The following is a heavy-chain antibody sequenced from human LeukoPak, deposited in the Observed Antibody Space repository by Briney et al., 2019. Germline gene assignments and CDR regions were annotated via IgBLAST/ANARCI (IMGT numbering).Heavy chain of an antibody. CDR2: INPNSGGT. J-gene: IGHJ4*02. CDR3: ATGMDTAMVRLDY. D-gene: IGHD5-18*01. CDR1: GFTFSSYG. V-gene: IGHV1-2*02. Sequence: GRSLRLSCAASGFTFSSYGMHWVRQAPGQGLEWMGWINPNSGGTNYAQKFQGRVTMTRDTSISTAYMELSRLRSDDTAVYYCATGMDTAMVRLDYWGQGTLVTVSS.